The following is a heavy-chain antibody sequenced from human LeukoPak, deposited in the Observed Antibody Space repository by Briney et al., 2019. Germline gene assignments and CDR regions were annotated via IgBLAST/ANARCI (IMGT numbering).Heavy chain of an antibody. CDR1: GYTFTSYG. V-gene: IGHV1-18*01. J-gene: IGHJ6*03. CDR3: ARVGDVVVPAAIPDYYYMDV. D-gene: IGHD2-2*02. Sequence: ASVTVSCKASGYTFTSYGISWVRPAPGQGLEWMGWISAYNGNTNYAQKLQGRVTMTTDTSTSTAYMELRSLRSDDTAVYYCARVGDVVVPAAIPDYYYMDVWGKGTTVTVSS. CDR2: ISAYNGNT.